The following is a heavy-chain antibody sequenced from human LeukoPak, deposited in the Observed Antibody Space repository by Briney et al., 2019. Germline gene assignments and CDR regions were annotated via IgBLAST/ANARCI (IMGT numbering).Heavy chain of an antibody. D-gene: IGHD1-26*01. J-gene: IGHJ4*02. Sequence: GGSLRLSCAASGFTFSSHGMHWVRQAPGKGLEWLAVIWYDGSNKYYADSVKGRFTISRDNSKNTVSLQMNSLRGEDTAVYYCARGEPRGGSVGATGSYWGQGTLVTVSS. CDR1: GFTFSSHG. CDR3: ARGEPRGGSVGATGSY. V-gene: IGHV3-33*08. CDR2: IWYDGSNK.